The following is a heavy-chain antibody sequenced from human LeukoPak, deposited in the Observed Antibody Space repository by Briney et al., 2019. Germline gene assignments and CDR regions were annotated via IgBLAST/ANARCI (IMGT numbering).Heavy chain of an antibody. J-gene: IGHJ6*03. CDR3: RTSRGMVRGVSPPYYYLDV. CDR1: GVSPTSYY. V-gene: IGHV4-59*01. CDR2: IYYSGST. D-gene: IGHD3-10*01. Sequence: SETLSLTCTVSGVSPTSYYWSWIRQPPGQALKWWGYIYYSGSTNDHPSPQSPITISVDTSSNQFSVNLSYLTAAHTAVYYGRTSRGMVRGVSPPYYYLDVWGKGTTVTVSS.